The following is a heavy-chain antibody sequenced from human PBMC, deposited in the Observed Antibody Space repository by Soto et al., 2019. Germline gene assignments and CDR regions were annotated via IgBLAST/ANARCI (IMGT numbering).Heavy chain of an antibody. V-gene: IGHV3-33*01. CDR3: ARDPGIAARPDYYYYYGMDV. CDR1: GFTFSSYG. J-gene: IGHJ6*02. CDR2: IWYDGSNK. Sequence: GGSLRLSCAASGFTFSSYGMHWVRQAPGKGLEWVAVIWYDGSNKYYADSVKGRFTISRDNSKNTLYLQMNSLRAEDTAVYYCARDPGIAARPDYYYYYGMDVWGQGTTVTVSS. D-gene: IGHD6-6*01.